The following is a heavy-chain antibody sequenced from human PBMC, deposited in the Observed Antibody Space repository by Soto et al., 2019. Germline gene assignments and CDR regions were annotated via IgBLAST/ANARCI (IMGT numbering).Heavy chain of an antibody. CDR2: ISWNSGQL. J-gene: IGHJ6*04. Sequence: EVLLVESGGGLVQPDRPLRLSCAASGFNFENYAMHWVRQAPGKGLEWVSGISWNSGQLDYAGSVRGRFTISRDNGKNSLYLEMNSLRPDDTALYFCAKDKSTGEYSSDRCVAVWGRGTTVIVSP. CDR3: AKDKSTGEYSSDRCVAV. CDR1: GFNFENYA. V-gene: IGHV3-9*01. D-gene: IGHD4-17*01.